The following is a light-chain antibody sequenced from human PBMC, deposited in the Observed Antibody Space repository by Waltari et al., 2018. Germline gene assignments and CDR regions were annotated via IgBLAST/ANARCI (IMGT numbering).Light chain of an antibody. CDR3: HQYNFYPYT. CDR2: KAC. J-gene: IGKJ2*01. V-gene: IGKV1-5*03. CDR1: QSISNW. Sequence: DIQMTQSPSTLSASVGDRVTITCRASQSISNWLAWYQQKPGKAPELLIYKACSLESGVPSRCSGSRSGTEFTLSISRLQPDDFASYHCHQYNFYPYTFGQGTTLEIK.